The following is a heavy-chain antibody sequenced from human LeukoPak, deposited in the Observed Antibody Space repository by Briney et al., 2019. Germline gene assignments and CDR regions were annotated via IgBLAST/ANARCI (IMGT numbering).Heavy chain of an antibody. V-gene: IGHV1-8*03. CDR1: GYTFTSYD. J-gene: IGHJ4*02. Sequence: GASVKVSCKASGYTFTSYDINWVRQATGQGLEWMGWMNPNSGNTGYAQKFQGRVTITRNTSISTAYMELSSLRSEDTAVYYCARVGGTYCSSTSCYIIPFDYWGQGTLVTVCS. CDR3: ARVGGTYCSSTSCYIIPFDY. CDR2: MNPNSGNT. D-gene: IGHD2-2*02.